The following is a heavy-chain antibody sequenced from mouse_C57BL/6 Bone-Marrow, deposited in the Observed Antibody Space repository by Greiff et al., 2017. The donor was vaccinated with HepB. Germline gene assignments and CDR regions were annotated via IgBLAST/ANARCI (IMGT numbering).Heavy chain of an antibody. D-gene: IGHD1-1*01. CDR3: ARLRASITTVYFDY. J-gene: IGHJ2*01. CDR2: ISNGGGST. V-gene: IGHV5-12*01. Sequence: EVQLVESGGGLVQPGGSLKLSCAASGFTFSDYYMYWVRQTPEKRLEWVAYISNGGGSTYYPDTVKGRFTIPRDNAKNTLYLQMSRLKSEDTAMYYCARLRASITTVYFDYWGQGTTLTVSS. CDR1: GFTFSDYY.